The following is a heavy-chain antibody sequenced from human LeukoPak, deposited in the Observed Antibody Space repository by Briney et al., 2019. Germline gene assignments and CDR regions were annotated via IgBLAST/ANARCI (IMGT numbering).Heavy chain of an antibody. J-gene: IGHJ4*02. CDR1: GFTFSSYA. CDR2: ISGSGGST. V-gene: IGHV3-23*01. CDR3: AKDISASYYYDSSGYDY. D-gene: IGHD3-22*01. Sequence: GGSLRLSCAASGFTFSSYAMSWVRQAPGKGLEWVSAISGSGGSTYYEDSVKGRFTISRDNSKNTLYLQMNSLRAEDTAVYYCAKDISASYYYDSSGYDYWGQGTLVTVSS.